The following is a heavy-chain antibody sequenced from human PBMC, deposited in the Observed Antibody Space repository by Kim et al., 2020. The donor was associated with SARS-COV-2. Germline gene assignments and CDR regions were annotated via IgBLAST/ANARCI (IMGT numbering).Heavy chain of an antibody. J-gene: IGHJ4*02. Sequence: GGSLRLSCVVSGLNYNIYSMNWVRQAPGKGLDWVSYITGGSNIIHYADSVKGRFTISRDNAKNSLYLQMDSLRDEDTAVYFCATGIQHAFGYWGQGIMVIVSS. CDR1: GLNYNIYS. V-gene: IGHV3-48*02. D-gene: IGHD1-1*01. CDR2: ITGGSNII. CDR3: ATGIQHAFGY.